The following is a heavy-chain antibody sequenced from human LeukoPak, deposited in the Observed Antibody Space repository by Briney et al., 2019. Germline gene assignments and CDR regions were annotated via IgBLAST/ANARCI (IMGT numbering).Heavy chain of an antibody. J-gene: IGHJ4*02. V-gene: IGHV3-23*01. CDR2: ITGDGTTT. Sequence: PGGSLRLSCAASGFTFSSYGMSWVRQAPGKGLQWASAITGDGTTTYYADSVKGRFTISRDNSKNMLYLQMSSLRAEDTAVYYCAKMQGYFDYWGQGTLVPVSS. CDR1: GFTFSSYG. CDR3: AKMQGYFDY.